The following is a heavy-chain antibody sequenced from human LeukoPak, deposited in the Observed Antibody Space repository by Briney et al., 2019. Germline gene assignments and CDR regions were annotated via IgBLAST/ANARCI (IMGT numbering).Heavy chain of an antibody. CDR3: AKTDTVTTRREGYYYYGMDV. CDR2: INHSGST. Sequence: SETLSLTCAVYGGSFSGYYWSWIRQPPGKGLERIGEINHSGSTNYNPSLKSRVTISVDTSKNQFSLKLSSVTAADTAVYYCAKTDTVTTRREGYYYYGMDVWGQGTTVTVSS. V-gene: IGHV4-34*01. CDR1: GGSFSGYY. J-gene: IGHJ6*02. D-gene: IGHD4-17*01.